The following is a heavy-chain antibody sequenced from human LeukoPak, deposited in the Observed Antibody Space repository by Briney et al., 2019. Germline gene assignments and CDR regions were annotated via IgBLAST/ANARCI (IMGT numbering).Heavy chain of an antibody. D-gene: IGHD3-3*01. CDR3: APPVGITIFSWYGMDV. CDR2: MYSGGDT. Sequence: GGSLRLSCAASGFTFSDYYMSWIRQAPGKGLEWVSAMYSGGDTYYADSVKGRFTISRDNSKNTLYLQMNSLRAEDTAVYYCAPPVGITIFSWYGMDVWGQGTTVTVSS. V-gene: IGHV3-53*01. J-gene: IGHJ6*02. CDR1: GFTFSDYY.